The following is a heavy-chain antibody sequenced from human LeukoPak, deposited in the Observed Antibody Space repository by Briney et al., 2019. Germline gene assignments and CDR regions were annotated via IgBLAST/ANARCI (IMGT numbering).Heavy chain of an antibody. CDR2: ISSSSSTI. CDR3: ARTYYDILTGYG. J-gene: IGHJ4*02. D-gene: IGHD3-9*01. CDR1: GFTFSSYS. Sequence: GGSLRLSCAASGFTFSSYSMNWVRQAPGKGLEWVSYISSSSSTIYYADSVKGRFTISRDNAKNSLYLQMNSLRAEDTAVYYCARTYYDILTGYGWSQGTLVTVSS. V-gene: IGHV3-48*04.